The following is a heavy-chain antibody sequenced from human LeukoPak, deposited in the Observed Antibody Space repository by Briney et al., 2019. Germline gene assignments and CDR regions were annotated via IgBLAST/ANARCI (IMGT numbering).Heavy chain of an antibody. J-gene: IGHJ5*02. V-gene: IGHV3-21*01. D-gene: IGHD1-7*01. Sequence: PGGSLRLSCAASGFSFNTYSMTWVRQAPGKGLEWVSIISRTSESTFYADSVKGRFTISRDNAKNSLYLQMNGLRADDTATYYCARGATDTTRWFDPWAREPWSPSPQ. CDR1: GFSFNTYS. CDR2: ISRTSEST. CDR3: ARGATDTTRWFDP.